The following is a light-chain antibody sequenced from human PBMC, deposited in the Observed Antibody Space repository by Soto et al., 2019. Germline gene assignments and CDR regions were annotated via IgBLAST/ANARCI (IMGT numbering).Light chain of an antibody. V-gene: IGKV3-20*01. CDR2: GAS. J-gene: IGKJ1*01. CDR3: QQYVNSPRT. Sequence: IVLTQSPGTLSLSPGERVTLSCRASQSVSSSLAWYQQKPGQAPRLLIFGASRRATGIPDRFSGSGSGTDFTFTISRLDPEDFAVYYCQQYVNSPRTFGQGTEVDIK. CDR1: QSVSSS.